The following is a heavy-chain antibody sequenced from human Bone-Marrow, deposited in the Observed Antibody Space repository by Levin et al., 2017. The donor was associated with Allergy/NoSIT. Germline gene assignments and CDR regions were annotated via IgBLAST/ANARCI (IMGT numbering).Heavy chain of an antibody. CDR3: VKDDDIMTGYPNSVDY. V-gene: IGHV3-64D*06. D-gene: IGHD3-9*01. J-gene: IGHJ4*02. Sequence: GGSLRLSCSASGFTFSSYAMHWVRQAPGKGLEYVSAISSNGGSTYYADSVKGRFTISRDNSKNTLYLQMSSLRAEDTAVYYCVKDDDIMTGYPNSVDYWGQGTLVTVSS. CDR1: GFTFSSYA. CDR2: ISSNGGST.